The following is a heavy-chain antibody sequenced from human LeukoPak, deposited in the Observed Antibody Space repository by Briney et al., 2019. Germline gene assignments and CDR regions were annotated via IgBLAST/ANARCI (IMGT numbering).Heavy chain of an antibody. CDR1: GFTLNIYA. CDR2: ITDSAAGT. V-gene: IGHV3-23*01. D-gene: IGHD3-22*01. Sequence: GGSLRLSCVASGFTLNIYAMSWVRQAPGKGLQWVSAITDSAAGTYYADSVKGRFTISRDNSRNTLYLQMNSLRVENTAFYYCASAQRPWFFDYWGQGTLVTVSS. J-gene: IGHJ4*02. CDR3: ASAQRPWFFDY.